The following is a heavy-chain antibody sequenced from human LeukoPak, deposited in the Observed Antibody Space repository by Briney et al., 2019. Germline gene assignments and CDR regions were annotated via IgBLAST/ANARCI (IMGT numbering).Heavy chain of an antibody. CDR3: ARSEHYYDSSGLTYYFDY. CDR1: GFTLSSYE. Sequence: PGGSLRLSCAASGFTLSSYEMNWVRQAPGKGLEWVSYISSSGSTIYYADSVKGRFTISRDNAKNSLYLQMNSLRAEDTAVYYCARSEHYYDSSGLTYYFDYWGQGTLVTVSS. J-gene: IGHJ4*02. V-gene: IGHV3-48*03. D-gene: IGHD3-22*01. CDR2: ISSSGSTI.